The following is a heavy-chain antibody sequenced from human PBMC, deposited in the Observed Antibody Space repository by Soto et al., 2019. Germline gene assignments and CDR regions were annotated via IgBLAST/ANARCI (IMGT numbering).Heavy chain of an antibody. V-gene: IGHV3-23*01. D-gene: IGHD6-19*01. J-gene: IGHJ4*02. Sequence: EVQVLESGGGLVQPGGSLRLSCAASGFTFSSYAMTWVRQAPGLGLEWVSGISSSGDRTHYADSVKGRFTSSRDNSENTGSLQMNSLRADDTAVYYCAKGLGSSGWSDYDYWGQGTLVTVSS. CDR2: ISSSGDRT. CDR1: GFTFSSYA. CDR3: AKGLGSSGWSDYDY.